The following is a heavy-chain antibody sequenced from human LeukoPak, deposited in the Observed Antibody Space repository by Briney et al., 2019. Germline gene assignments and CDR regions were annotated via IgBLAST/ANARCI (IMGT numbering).Heavy chain of an antibody. V-gene: IGHV1-8*01. CDR2: MNPNSGNT. Sequence: GASVKVSCKASGYTFTSYDINWVRQATGQGLEWMGWMNPNSGNTGYAQKFQGRVTMTRNTSISTAYMELSSLRSEDTAVYYCARGRFVVPAAMRDRWFDPWGQGTLVTVSS. CDR3: ARGRFVVPAAMRDRWFDP. CDR1: GYTFTSYD. J-gene: IGHJ5*02. D-gene: IGHD2-2*01.